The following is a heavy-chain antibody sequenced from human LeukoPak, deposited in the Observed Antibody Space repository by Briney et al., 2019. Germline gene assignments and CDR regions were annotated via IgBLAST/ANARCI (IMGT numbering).Heavy chain of an antibody. D-gene: IGHD3-22*01. V-gene: IGHV3-30*03. CDR2: ISYDGSNK. CDR3: ARETRDSGGYYYLGAYFDY. J-gene: IGHJ4*02. Sequence: GGSLRLSCAASGFTFSSYGMHWVRQAPGKGLERVAVISYDGSNKYYADSVKGRFTISRDNSKNTLYLQMNSLRAEDTAVYYCARETRDSGGYYYLGAYFDYWGQGTLVTVSS. CDR1: GFTFSSYG.